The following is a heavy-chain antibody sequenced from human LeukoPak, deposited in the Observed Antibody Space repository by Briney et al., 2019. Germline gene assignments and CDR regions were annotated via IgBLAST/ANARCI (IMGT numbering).Heavy chain of an antibody. D-gene: IGHD3-10*01. CDR3: ARFRAGVGEPYGDY. J-gene: IGHJ4*02. CDR2: ISAYNGNT. Sequence: ASVKVSCTASGYTFTSYGINWVRQAPGQGLEWMGCISAYNGNTNYAQKLQGRVTMTTDTSTSTAYMELRSLRSDDTAVYCCARFRAGVGEPYGDYWGQGTLVTVSS. V-gene: IGHV1-18*01. CDR1: GYTFTSYG.